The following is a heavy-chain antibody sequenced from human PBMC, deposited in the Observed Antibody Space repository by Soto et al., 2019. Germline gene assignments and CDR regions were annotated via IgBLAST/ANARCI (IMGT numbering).Heavy chain of an antibody. CDR1: GDSVSSNSAA. J-gene: IGHJ5*02. CDR2: TYYRSKWYN. CDR3: ARAGSSRFESRNWFGP. Sequence: SQTLSLTCAISGDSVSSNSAAWNWIRQSPSRGLEWLGRTYYRSKWYNDYAVSVKSRITINPDTSKNQFSLQLNSVTPEDTAVYYCARAGSSRFESRNWFGPWGQGTLVTVSS. V-gene: IGHV6-1*01. D-gene: IGHD6-13*01.